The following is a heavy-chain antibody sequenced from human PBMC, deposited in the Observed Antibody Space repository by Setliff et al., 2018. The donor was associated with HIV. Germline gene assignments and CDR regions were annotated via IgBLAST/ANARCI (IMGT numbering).Heavy chain of an antibody. CDR1: GGSISGHY. J-gene: IGHJ5*02. D-gene: IGHD3-10*01. CDR2: IYSSGST. Sequence: PSETLSLTCTVSGGSISGHYWSWIRQPPGRGLEWIGYIYSSGSTNFNPPLQSRVTISVDTSKNQFSLKLSSVTAADTAVYYCARHSGVASPNWFDPWGQGTLVTASS. V-gene: IGHV4-4*09. CDR3: ARHSGVASPNWFDP.